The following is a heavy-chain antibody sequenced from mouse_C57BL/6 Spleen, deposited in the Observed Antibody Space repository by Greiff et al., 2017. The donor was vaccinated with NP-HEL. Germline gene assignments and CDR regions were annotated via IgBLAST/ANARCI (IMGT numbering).Heavy chain of an antibody. J-gene: IGHJ1*03. CDR3: ARENWDGYFDV. CDR1: GFTFSDYY. Sequence: EVQRVESEGGLVQPGSSMKLSCTASGFTFSDYYMAWVRQVPEKGLEWVANINYDGSSTYYLDSLKSRFIISRDNAKNILYLQMSSLKSEDTATYYCARENWDGYFDVWGTGTTVTVSS. CDR2: INYDGSST. V-gene: IGHV5-16*01. D-gene: IGHD4-1*01.